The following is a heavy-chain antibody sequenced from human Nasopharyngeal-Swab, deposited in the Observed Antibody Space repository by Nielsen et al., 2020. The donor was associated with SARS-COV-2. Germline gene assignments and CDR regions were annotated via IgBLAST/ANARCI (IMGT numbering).Heavy chain of an antibody. J-gene: IGHJ3*02. CDR1: GFTFSSYS. Sequence: GESLKISCAASGFTFSSYSMNWVRQAPGKGLEWVSYISSSSSTIYYADSVKGRFTISRDNAKNSLYLQMNSLRAEDTAVYYCARHRGYDYVWGSYRYSTYDAFDIWGQGTMVTVSS. D-gene: IGHD3-16*02. CDR2: ISSSSSTI. CDR3: ARHRGYDYVWGSYRYSTYDAFDI. V-gene: IGHV3-48*04.